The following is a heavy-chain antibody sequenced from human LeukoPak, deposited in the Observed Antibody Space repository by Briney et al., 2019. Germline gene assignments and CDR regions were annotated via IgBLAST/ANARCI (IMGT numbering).Heavy chain of an antibody. D-gene: IGHD3-16*01. CDR3: AKEGEWDAFDI. J-gene: IGHJ3*02. Sequence: GGSLRLSCAASGFTFSSYGMHWVRQAPGKGLEWVAVILSDGSKEFYTDSVKGRFTISRDNSKNTLYLQMNSLRAEDTAVYYCAKEGEWDAFDIWGQGTMVTVSS. CDR1: GFTFSSYG. CDR2: ILSDGSKE. V-gene: IGHV3-30*02.